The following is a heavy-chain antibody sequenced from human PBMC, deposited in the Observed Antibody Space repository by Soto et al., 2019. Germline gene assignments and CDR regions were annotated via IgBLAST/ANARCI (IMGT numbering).Heavy chain of an antibody. V-gene: IGHV3-21*01. D-gene: IGHD3-3*01. J-gene: IGHJ4*02. CDR3: ARDGIFGTTDFFDY. Sequence: GGSLRLSCAGSGFIFSGYSMNWVRQAPGKGLEWVSSISTTSTYIYYADSVKGRFTVSRDNAKNSLYLQMTGLRPEDTAMYYCARDGIFGTTDFFDYWGQGTLVTVSS. CDR2: ISTTSTYI. CDR1: GFIFSGYS.